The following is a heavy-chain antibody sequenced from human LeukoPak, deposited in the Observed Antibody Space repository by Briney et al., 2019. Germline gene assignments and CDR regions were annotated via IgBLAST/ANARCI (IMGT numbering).Heavy chain of an antibody. Sequence: SETLSLTCTVSGASMSSYYWSWIRQPPGKGLEWIGYIYYSGSTDYNPSLKSRVTISVDTSKNQFSLKLNSVTAADTAVYYCARDRWSSGWWVDYWGQGTLVTVSS. J-gene: IGHJ4*02. CDR1: GASMSSYY. V-gene: IGHV4-59*01. CDR2: IYYSGST. CDR3: ARDRWSSGWWVDY. D-gene: IGHD6-19*01.